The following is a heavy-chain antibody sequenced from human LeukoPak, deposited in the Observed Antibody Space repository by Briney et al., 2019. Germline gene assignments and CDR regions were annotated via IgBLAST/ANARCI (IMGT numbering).Heavy chain of an antibody. J-gene: IGHJ5*02. CDR1: GYTFTGYY. CDR3: ARDLSFYGSGSYYFGS. Sequence: ASVKVSCKASGYTFTGYYMHWVRQAPGQGLEWMGWINPNSGGTSYAQKFQGRVTMTRDTSISTAYMELGSLRSDDTAVYYCARDLSFYGSGSYYFGSWGQGTLVTVSS. CDR2: INPNSGGT. V-gene: IGHV1-2*02. D-gene: IGHD3-10*01.